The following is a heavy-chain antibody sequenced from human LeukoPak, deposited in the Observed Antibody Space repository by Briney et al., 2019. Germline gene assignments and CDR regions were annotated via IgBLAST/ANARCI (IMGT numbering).Heavy chain of an antibody. CDR3: ARVGYYDSSGQYGAFDI. V-gene: IGHV3-23*01. CDR2: ISGSGGST. Sequence: PGGSLRLSCAASGFTFSSYAMSWVRQAPGKGLEWVSAISGSGGSTYYADSVKGRFTIPRDNSKNTLYLQMNSLRAEDTAVYYCARVGYYDSSGQYGAFDIWGQGTMVTVSS. J-gene: IGHJ3*02. CDR1: GFTFSSYA. D-gene: IGHD3-22*01.